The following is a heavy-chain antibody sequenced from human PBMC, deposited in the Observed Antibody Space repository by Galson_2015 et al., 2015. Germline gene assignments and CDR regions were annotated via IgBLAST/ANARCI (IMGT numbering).Heavy chain of an antibody. CDR2: ISYDGSNK. CDR3: AKVLATGLAAVRYWYFDL. J-gene: IGHJ2*01. Sequence: SLRLSCAASGFTFSSYGMHWVRQAPGKGLEWVAVISYDGSNKYYADSVKGRFTISRDNSKNTLYLQMNSLRAEDTAVYYCAKVLATGLAAVRYWYFDLWGRGTLVTVSS. D-gene: IGHD6-13*01. V-gene: IGHV3-30*18. CDR1: GFTFSSYG.